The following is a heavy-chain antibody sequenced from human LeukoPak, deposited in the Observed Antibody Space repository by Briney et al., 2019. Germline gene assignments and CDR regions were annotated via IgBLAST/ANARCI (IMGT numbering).Heavy chain of an antibody. J-gene: IGHJ3*02. CDR2: IYPDDSET. CDR3: ARRALIDYYDVRGAFDI. D-gene: IGHD3-22*01. V-gene: IGHV5-51*01. CDR1: GYKFTTDY. Sequence: GESLKISCEASGYKFTTDYFGWVRQMPGKGLEWMGIIYPDDSETNYSPSFKGQVTMSVDKSITTAFLQWSSLKASDTAMYYCARRALIDYYDVRGAFDIWGQGTMVTVSS.